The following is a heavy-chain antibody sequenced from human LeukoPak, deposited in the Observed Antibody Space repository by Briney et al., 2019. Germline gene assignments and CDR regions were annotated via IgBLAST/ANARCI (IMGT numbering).Heavy chain of an antibody. V-gene: IGHV3-9*01. CDR1: GFTFDDYA. CDR2: ISWNSGSI. CDR3: AKDLDDSSSNY. J-gene: IGHJ4*02. Sequence: GRSLRLSCAASGFTFDDYAMHWVRQAPVKGLEWVSGISWNSGSIGYADSVKGRFTISRDNAENSLYLQMNSLRAEDTALYYCAKDLDDSSSNYWGQGTLVTVSS. D-gene: IGHD3-22*01.